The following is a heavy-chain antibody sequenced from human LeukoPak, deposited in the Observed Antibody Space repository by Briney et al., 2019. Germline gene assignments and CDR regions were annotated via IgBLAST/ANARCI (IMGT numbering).Heavy chain of an antibody. J-gene: IGHJ4*02. Sequence: GGSLRLSCAASGFTFSSYAMSWVRQAPGKGLEWVSAISGSGGSTYYADSVKGRFTISRDNSKNTLYLQMNSLRAEDTAVYYCAKGPYSSGWYGGYFDYWGQGTLVTVSS. V-gene: IGHV3-23*01. D-gene: IGHD6-19*01. CDR3: AKGPYSSGWYGGYFDY. CDR2: ISGSGGST. CDR1: GFTFSSYA.